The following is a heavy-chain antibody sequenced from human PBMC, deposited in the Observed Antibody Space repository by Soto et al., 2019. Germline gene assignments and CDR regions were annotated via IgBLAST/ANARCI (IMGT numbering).Heavy chain of an antibody. V-gene: IGHV3-33*01. CDR1: GFTFSSYG. D-gene: IGHD3-22*01. CDR2: IWYDGSNK. Sequence: QVQLVESGGGVVQPGRSLRLSCAASGFTFSSYGMHWVRQAPGKGLEWVAVIWYDGSNKYYADSVKGRFTISRDNSKNTLYLQMNSLRAEDTAVYYCARPSSGYREAAFDIWGQGTMVTVSS. J-gene: IGHJ3*02. CDR3: ARPSSGYREAAFDI.